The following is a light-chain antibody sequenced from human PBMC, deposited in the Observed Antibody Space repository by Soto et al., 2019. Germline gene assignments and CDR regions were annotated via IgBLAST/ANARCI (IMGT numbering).Light chain of an antibody. CDR1: HSVSNNY. CDR2: GAS. V-gene: IGKV3-20*01. Sequence: IDLTQSPCTLSLSQGERATLSCRASHSVSNNYLAWYQQKPGQAPKLLIYGASNMATGIPDRFSGSGSGTDFTLTISSLEFGDSAVYYCQQYGSSPTWTFGQGTKVDIK. CDR3: QQYGSSPTWT. J-gene: IGKJ1*01.